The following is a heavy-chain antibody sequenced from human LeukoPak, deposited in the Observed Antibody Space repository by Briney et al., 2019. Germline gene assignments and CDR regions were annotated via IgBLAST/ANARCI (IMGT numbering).Heavy chain of an antibody. D-gene: IGHD2-2*01. V-gene: IGHV4-4*02. J-gene: IGHJ5*02. CDR3: ARWRRYCSSTGCHTNWFDP. CDR1: GGSISSSNW. Sequence: PSETLSLTCAVSGGSISSSNWWSWVRQPPGKGLEWIGEIYHSGSTNYNPSLKSRVTISVDKSKNQFSLKLSSVTAADTAVYYCARWRRYCSSTGCHTNWFDPWGQGTLVTVSS. CDR2: IYHSGST.